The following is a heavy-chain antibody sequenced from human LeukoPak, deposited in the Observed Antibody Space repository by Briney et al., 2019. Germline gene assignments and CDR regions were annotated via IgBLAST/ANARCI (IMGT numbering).Heavy chain of an antibody. CDR3: AREGRGYFDY. J-gene: IGHJ4*02. CDR1: GGTFSSYA. V-gene: IGHV1-69*05. CDR2: IIPIFGTA. D-gene: IGHD1-26*01. Sequence: GASVKLSCKASGGTFSSYAISCVRQAPGQGLEWMGGIIPIFGTANYAQKFQGRVTITTDESTSTAYMELSSLRSEDTAVYYCAREGRGYFDYWGQGTLVTVSS.